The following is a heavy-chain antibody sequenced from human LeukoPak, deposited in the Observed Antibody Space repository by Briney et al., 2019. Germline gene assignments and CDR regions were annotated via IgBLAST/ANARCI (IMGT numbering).Heavy chain of an antibody. CDR1: GFSFSSHG. J-gene: IGHJ5*02. Sequence: GRSLRLSCVASGFSFSSHGMHWVRQAPGKGLEWVGVISFDGNTKHYGDSVKGRFTISRDNGKNTVFLQMHSLRVEDTALCVEADYKDWLDPWGQGTLVNVSS. CDR2: ISFDGNTK. CDR3: ADYKDWLDP. D-gene: IGHD6-13*01. V-gene: IGHV3-30*03.